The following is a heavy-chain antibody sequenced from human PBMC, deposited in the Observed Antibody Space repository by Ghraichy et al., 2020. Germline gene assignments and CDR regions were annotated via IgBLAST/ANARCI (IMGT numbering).Heavy chain of an antibody. CDR1: GGSISSYY. Sequence: SETSLTCTVSGGSISSYYWSWIRQPPGKGLEWIGYIYYSGSTNYNPSLKSRVTISVDTSKNQFSLKLSSVTAADTAVYYCASLHYYGSVYFDYWGQGTLVTVSS. CDR2: IYYSGST. J-gene: IGHJ4*02. V-gene: IGHV4-59*01. D-gene: IGHD3-10*01. CDR3: ASLHYYGSVYFDY.